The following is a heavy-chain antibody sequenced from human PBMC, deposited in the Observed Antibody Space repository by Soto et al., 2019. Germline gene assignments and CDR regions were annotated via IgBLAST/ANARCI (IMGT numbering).Heavy chain of an antibody. V-gene: IGHV3-23*01. D-gene: IGHD3-22*01. J-gene: IGHJ4*02. CDR3: AKNRLKCLFRGPPGAFDY. Sequence: EVQLLESGGGLVQPGGSLRLSCAASGFTFSSYAMSWVRQAPGKGLEWVSAISGSGGSTYYADSVKGRFTISRDNSRNTLYRQMNGLGAEATAVNYWAKNRLKCLFRGPPGAFDYWGQGTLVTVSS. CDR1: GFTFSSYA. CDR2: ISGSGGST.